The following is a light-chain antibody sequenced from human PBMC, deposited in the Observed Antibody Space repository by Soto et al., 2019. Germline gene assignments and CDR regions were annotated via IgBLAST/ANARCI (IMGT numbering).Light chain of an antibody. J-gene: IGKJ2*01. V-gene: IGKV1-39*01. Sequence: DIQMTQSPSSLSASVGDRVTITCRASQSISSYLNWYQQKPGKAPKLLIYAASSLQSGVPSRFSGSGSGTDFTRTISSPQPEEFATYYCQQSYSTPPSFGQGTKLEIK. CDR3: QQSYSTPPS. CDR2: AAS. CDR1: QSISSY.